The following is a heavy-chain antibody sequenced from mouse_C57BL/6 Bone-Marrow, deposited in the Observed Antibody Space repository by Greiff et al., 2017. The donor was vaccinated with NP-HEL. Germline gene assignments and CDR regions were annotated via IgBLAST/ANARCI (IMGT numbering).Heavy chain of an antibody. CDR2: ILPGSGST. Sequence: QVQLQQSGAELMKPGASVKLSCKATGYTFTGYWIEWVKQRPGHGLEWIGEILPGSGSTNYNEKFKGKATFTADTSSNTAYMQLSSLTTEDSAIYYCANYYDYFWFAYWGQGTLVTVSA. D-gene: IGHD2-4*01. CDR3: ANYYDYFWFAY. J-gene: IGHJ3*01. V-gene: IGHV1-9*01. CDR1: GYTFTGYW.